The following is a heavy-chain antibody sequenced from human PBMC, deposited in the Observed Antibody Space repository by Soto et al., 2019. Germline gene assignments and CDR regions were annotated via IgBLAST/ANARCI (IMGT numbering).Heavy chain of an antibody. D-gene: IGHD2-21*02. CDR3: VQSRCGGDCLQSYSSHSYYGLDV. CDR2: IYWDDDK. V-gene: IGHV2-5*02. Sequence: QITLKESGPTLVKPTQTLTLTCTFSGFSMSTTGVGVGWIRQPPGKALEWLALIYWDDDKRYSPSLKSRLTVTTDTSKNQVVLTMTNMDPVDTATYYCVQSRCGGDCLQSYSSHSYYGLDVWGQGTTVTVSS. CDR1: GFSMSTTGVG. J-gene: IGHJ6*02.